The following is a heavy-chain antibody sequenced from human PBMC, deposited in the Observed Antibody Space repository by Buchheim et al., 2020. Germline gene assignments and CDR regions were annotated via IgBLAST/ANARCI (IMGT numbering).Heavy chain of an antibody. CDR2: IYYSGST. J-gene: IGHJ6*02. Sequence: QVQLQESGPGLVKPSETLSLTCTVSGGSVSSGSYYWSWIRQPPGKGLEWIGYIYYSGSTNYNPSLKSRVTISVDTSKNQFSLKLSSVTAADTAVYYCAREGSGYDYDYGMDVWGQGTT. CDR1: GGSVSSGSYY. D-gene: IGHD5-12*01. V-gene: IGHV4-61*01. CDR3: AREGSGYDYDYGMDV.